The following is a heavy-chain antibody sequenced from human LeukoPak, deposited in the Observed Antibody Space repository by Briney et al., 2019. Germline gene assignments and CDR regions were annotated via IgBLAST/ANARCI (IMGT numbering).Heavy chain of an antibody. J-gene: IGHJ4*02. D-gene: IGHD2-21*02. CDR2: INHSGST. CDR3: ARGVTGFDY. Sequence: SETLSLTCAVYGGSFSGYYWSWIRQPPGKGLEWIGEINHSGSTNYNPSLKSRVTISVDTSKNQFSLKLSSVTAADTAMYYCARGVTGFDYWGQGTLVTVSS. CDR1: GGSFSGYY. V-gene: IGHV4-34*01.